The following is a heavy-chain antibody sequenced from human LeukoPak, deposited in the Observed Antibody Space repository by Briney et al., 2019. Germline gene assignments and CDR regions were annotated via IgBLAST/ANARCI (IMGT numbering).Heavy chain of an antibody. CDR1: GGSISSYY. Sequence: PSETLSLTCTVSGGSISSYYWSWIRQPAGKGLEWIGRIYSTGSTNYNPSLESRVIMSVDTSKNQFSLRLRSVTAADTAVYYCARQIASAGTAGFDFWGQGALVTVSS. CDR3: ARQIASAGTAGFDF. CDR2: IYSTGST. D-gene: IGHD6-13*01. V-gene: IGHV4-4*07. J-gene: IGHJ4*02.